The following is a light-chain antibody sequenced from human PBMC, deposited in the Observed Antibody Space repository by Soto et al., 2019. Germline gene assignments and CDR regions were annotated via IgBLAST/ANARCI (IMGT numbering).Light chain of an antibody. CDR2: EVS. J-gene: IGLJ1*01. CDR1: SSDVGAYNY. CDR3: SSYTRSSTKV. V-gene: IGLV2-14*01. Sequence: QSALTQPASVSGSPGQSITISCTGTSSDVGAYNYVSWYQQHPGKAPKLMMYEVSNRPSGVSNRFSGSKSGNTASLTISGLQAEDEADYYCSSYTRSSTKVFGTGTKVTVL.